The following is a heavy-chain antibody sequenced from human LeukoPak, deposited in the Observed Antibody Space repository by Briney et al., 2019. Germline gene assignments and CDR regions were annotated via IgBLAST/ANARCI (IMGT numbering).Heavy chain of an antibody. V-gene: IGHV3-7*03. CDR3: ARDRGYSSGWGLDALDI. Sequence: GGSLGLSCAASGFTFSSYWMSWVRQAPGKGLEWVANIKQDGSEKYYVDSVKGRFTISRDNAKNSLYLQMNSLRAEDTAVYYCARDRGYSSGWGLDALDIWGQGTMVIVSS. CDR2: IKQDGSEK. CDR1: GFTFSSYW. J-gene: IGHJ3*02. D-gene: IGHD6-19*01.